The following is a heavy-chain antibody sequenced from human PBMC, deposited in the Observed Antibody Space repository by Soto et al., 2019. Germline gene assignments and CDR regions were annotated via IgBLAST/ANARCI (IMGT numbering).Heavy chain of an antibody. J-gene: IGHJ4*02. V-gene: IGHV3-30-3*01. CDR1: GFTFSSYA. D-gene: IGHD3-16*01. Sequence: GGSLRLSCEASGFTFSSYAMHWVRQAPGKGLEWVAVISYDGSNKYYADSVKGRFTISRDNSKNTLYLQMNSLRAEDTAVYYCARGLGGEPTVFDYWAQGTLVTVSS. CDR3: ARGLGGEPTVFDY. CDR2: ISYDGSNK.